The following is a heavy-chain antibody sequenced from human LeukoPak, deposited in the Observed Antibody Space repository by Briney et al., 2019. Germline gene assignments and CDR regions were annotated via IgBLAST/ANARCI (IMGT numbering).Heavy chain of an antibody. CDR1: GFTFSRHG. Sequence: PGGSLRLSCAPSGFTFSRHGMHWVRQAPGKGLECVANIKEDGREKYYVDSVKGRFTISRDNAKNSLYLQMSSLRAEDTAVYYCARGGRPDYWGQGTLVTVSS. CDR2: IKEDGREK. V-gene: IGHV3-7*01. J-gene: IGHJ4*02. D-gene: IGHD3-10*01. CDR3: ARGGRPDY.